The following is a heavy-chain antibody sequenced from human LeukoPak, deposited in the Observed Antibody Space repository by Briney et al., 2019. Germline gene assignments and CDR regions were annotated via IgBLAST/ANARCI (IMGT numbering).Heavy chain of an antibody. Sequence: SETLSLTCTVSGGSISSGDYYWSWIRQPPGKGLEWIGYIYISGTTYYNPSLKRRVTISVDTSKNQFSLKLSSVTAADTAVYYCARVVVYYYYGMDVWGQGTTVTVSS. CDR1: GGSISSGDYY. CDR2: IYISGTT. CDR3: ARVVVYYYYGMDV. J-gene: IGHJ6*02. V-gene: IGHV4-30-4*01.